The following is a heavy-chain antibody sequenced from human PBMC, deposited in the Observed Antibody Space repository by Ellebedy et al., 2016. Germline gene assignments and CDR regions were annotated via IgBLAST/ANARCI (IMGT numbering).Heavy chain of an antibody. CDR3: ATYGDYGSSGY. D-gene: IGHD4-17*01. CDR1: GFTFSSYS. CDR2: ISSSSSYI. Sequence: GGSLRLSXAASGFTFSSYSMNWVRQAPGKGLEWVSSISSSSSYIYYADSVKGRFTISRDNAKNSLYLQMNSLRAEDTAVYYCATYGDYGSSGYWGQGTLVTVSS. J-gene: IGHJ4*02. V-gene: IGHV3-21*01.